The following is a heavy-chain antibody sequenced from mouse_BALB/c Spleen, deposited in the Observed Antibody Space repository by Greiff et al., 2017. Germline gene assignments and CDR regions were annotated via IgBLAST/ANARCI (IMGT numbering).Heavy chain of an antibody. V-gene: IGHV1-18*01. CDR1: GYTFTDYN. CDR2: INPNNGGT. CDR3: ANYGSRTGFAY. D-gene: IGHD1-1*01. Sequence: EVQLQQSGPELVKPGASVKIPCKASGYTFTDYNMDWVKQSHGKSLEWIGDINPNNGGTIYNQKFKGKATLTVDKSSSTAYMELRSLTSEDTAVYYCANYGSRTGFAYWGQGTLVTVSA. J-gene: IGHJ3*01.